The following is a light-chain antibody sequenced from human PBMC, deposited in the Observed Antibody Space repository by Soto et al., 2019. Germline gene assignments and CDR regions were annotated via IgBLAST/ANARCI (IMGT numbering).Light chain of an antibody. J-gene: IGKJ1*01. Sequence: EIVLTQSRGTLSLSPGEGATLSCRASQSVSTNFFAWYQQKPGQAPRLLIYGASTRATGIPDRFSGSGSGTDFTLTISRLEPEDFAVYYCQQYGRTSWTFGQGTKV. CDR3: QQYGRTSWT. CDR2: GAS. V-gene: IGKV3-20*01. CDR1: QSVSTNF.